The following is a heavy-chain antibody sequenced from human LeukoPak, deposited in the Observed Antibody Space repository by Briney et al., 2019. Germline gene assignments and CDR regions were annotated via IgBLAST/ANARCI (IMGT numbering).Heavy chain of an antibody. V-gene: IGHV3-33*01. CDR2: IWYDGSKK. CDR3: ARVAVAGTGHYYYGMDV. J-gene: IGHJ6*02. CDR1: GFTSSIYG. D-gene: IGHD6-19*01. Sequence: PERSLRLSCAASGFTSSIYGMHWVRQAPGKGLEWVALIWYDGSKKYYADSVKGRFTISRDNSKNTLSLQMNSLRAEDTAVYYCARVAVAGTGHYYYGMDVWGQGTTVTVS.